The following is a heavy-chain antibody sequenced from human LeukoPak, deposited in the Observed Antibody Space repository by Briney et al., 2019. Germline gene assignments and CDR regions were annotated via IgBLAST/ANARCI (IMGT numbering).Heavy chain of an antibody. Sequence: ASVKVSCKASGYTFTGYYMHWVRQAPGQGLEWMGWINPNSGGTNYAQKFQGRVTMTRDTSISTAYMELSRLRSDDTAVYYCARDRITIFGVVPYCWGQGTLVTVSS. CDR1: GYTFTGYY. CDR2: INPNSGGT. V-gene: IGHV1-2*02. CDR3: ARDRITIFGVVPYC. J-gene: IGHJ4*02. D-gene: IGHD3-3*01.